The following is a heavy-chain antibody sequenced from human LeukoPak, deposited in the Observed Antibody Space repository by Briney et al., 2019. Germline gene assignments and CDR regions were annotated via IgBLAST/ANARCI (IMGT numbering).Heavy chain of an antibody. CDR3: ARCSNFWSGYYPTYYFDY. J-gene: IGHJ4*02. D-gene: IGHD3-3*01. CDR1: GGSFSGYH. Sequence: SETLSLTCAVYGGSFSGYHWSWIRQPPGKGLEWIGEINHSGSTNYNPSLKSRVTISVDTSKNQFSLKLSSVTAADTAVYYCARCSNFWSGYYPTYYFDYWGQGTLVTVSS. CDR2: INHSGST. V-gene: IGHV4-34*01.